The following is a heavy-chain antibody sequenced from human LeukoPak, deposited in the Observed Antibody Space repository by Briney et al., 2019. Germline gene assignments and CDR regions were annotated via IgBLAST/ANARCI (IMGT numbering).Heavy chain of an antibody. Sequence: GGSLRLSRTASRFTFNSYAMNGVRQASGKGLEWVSRIYGGGGATYYSDSVNGRFPISRDDSTSALYLKMNSLRAEDTALYYCAKAVSYDYTNWGSAQFDDWGQGTLVTVSS. J-gene: IGHJ4*02. CDR1: RFTFNSYA. CDR2: IYGGGGAT. D-gene: IGHD4-11*01. V-gene: IGHV3-23*01. CDR3: AKAVSYDYTNWGSAQFDD.